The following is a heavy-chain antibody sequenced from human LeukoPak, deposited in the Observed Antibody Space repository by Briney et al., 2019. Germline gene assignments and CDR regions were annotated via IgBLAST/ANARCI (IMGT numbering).Heavy chain of an antibody. Sequence: ASVTVSCKVSGYTLTELSMHWVRQAPGKGLEWMGGFDPEDGETIYAQKFQGRVTMTEDTSTDTAYMELSSLRSEDTAVYYCATAYSGSYWIDYWGQGTLVTVSS. D-gene: IGHD1-26*01. V-gene: IGHV1-24*01. CDR1: GYTLTELS. CDR3: ATAYSGSYWIDY. J-gene: IGHJ4*02. CDR2: FDPEDGET.